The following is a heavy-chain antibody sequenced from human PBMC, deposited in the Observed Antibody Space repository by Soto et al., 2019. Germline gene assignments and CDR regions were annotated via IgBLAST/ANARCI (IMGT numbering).Heavy chain of an antibody. D-gene: IGHD6-13*01. V-gene: IGHV1-69*13. CDR2: IIPIFGTA. Sequence: SVKVSCKASGGTFSSYAISWVRQAPGQGLEWMGGIIPIFGTANYAQKFQGRVTITADESTSTAYMELSSLRSEDTAVYYCARVVAYSSSWYVGGMDVWGQGTTVTVSS. CDR3: ARVVAYSSSWYVGGMDV. CDR1: GGTFSSYA. J-gene: IGHJ6*02.